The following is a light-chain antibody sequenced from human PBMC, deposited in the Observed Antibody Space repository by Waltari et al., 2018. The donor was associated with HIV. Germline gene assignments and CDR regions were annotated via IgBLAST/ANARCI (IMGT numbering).Light chain of an antibody. V-gene: IGLV1-47*01. CDR1: SSNIGSNY. J-gene: IGLJ2*01. CDR2: RNN. CDR3: AAWDDSLSGLHVV. Sequence: QSVLTLPPSASGTPGQRVTISCSGSSSNIGSNYVYWYQQLPGTAPKLLIYRNNQRPSGVPDRFSGSKSGTSASLAISGLRSEDEADYYCAAWDDSLSGLHVVFGGGTKLTVL.